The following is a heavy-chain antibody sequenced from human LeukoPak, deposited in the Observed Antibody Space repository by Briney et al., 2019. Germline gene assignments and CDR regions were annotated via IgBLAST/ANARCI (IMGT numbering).Heavy chain of an antibody. D-gene: IGHD6-25*01. CDR1: GGTFSSHG. V-gene: IGHV1-69*05. CDR2: IIPISGKA. J-gene: IGHJ4*02. CDR3: ATIPAESIHFDY. Sequence: ASVKVSCKASGGTFSSHGISWVRQAPGQGLEWMGRIIPISGKANYAQKFQGRVTITTDESTSTAYMELSSLRSEDTAVYYCATIPAESIHFDYWGQGTLVTVSS.